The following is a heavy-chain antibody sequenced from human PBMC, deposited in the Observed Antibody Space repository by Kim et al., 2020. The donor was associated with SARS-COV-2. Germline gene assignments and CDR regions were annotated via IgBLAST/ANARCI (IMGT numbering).Heavy chain of an antibody. CDR2: ISYDGSNK. CDR3: ARESGGYYPSFAY. J-gene: IGHJ4*02. Sequence: GGSLRLSCAASGFTFSSYAMHWVRQAPGKGLEWVAVISYDGSNKYYADSVKGRFTISRDNSKTTLSLQMTSLRSEDTAVYYCARESGGYYPSFAYWGQG. V-gene: IGHV3-30-3*01. D-gene: IGHD3-3*01. CDR1: GFTFSSYA.